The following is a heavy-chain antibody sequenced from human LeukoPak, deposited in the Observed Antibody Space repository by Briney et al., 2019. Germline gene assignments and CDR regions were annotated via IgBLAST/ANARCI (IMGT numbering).Heavy chain of an antibody. CDR2: ISGSGGST. Sequence: QPGGSLRLSCAASGXTFSSYAMSWVRQAPGKGLEWVSAISGSGGSTYYADSVKGRFTISRDNSKNTLYLQMNSLRAEDTAVYYCADMVRGVSSSFDYWGQGTLVTVSS. CDR1: GXTFSSYA. J-gene: IGHJ4*02. V-gene: IGHV3-23*01. D-gene: IGHD3-10*01. CDR3: ADMVRGVSSSFDY.